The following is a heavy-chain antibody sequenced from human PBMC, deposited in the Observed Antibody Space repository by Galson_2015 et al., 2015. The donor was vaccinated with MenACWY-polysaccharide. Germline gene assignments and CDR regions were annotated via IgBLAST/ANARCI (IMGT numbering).Heavy chain of an antibody. CDR1: GFTFSRYW. CDR2: INSDGSGT. Sequence: SLRLSCAASGFTFSRYWMHWVRQAPGKGLVWVSVINSDGSGTTYADSVKGRFTISRDNAKNTLYLQMNSLRAGDTAVYYCWVYCSSTSCYSAIPSGGQGTLVTVSS. V-gene: IGHV3-74*01. CDR3: WVYCSSTSCYSAIPS. D-gene: IGHD2-2*01. J-gene: IGHJ4*02.